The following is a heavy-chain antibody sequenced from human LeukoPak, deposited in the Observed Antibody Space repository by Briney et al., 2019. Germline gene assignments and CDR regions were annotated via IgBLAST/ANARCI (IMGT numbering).Heavy chain of an antibody. CDR3: AKWGSSSSAYYYMDV. V-gene: IGHV3-23*01. D-gene: IGHD6-6*01. CDR1: GFTFSSYA. Sequence: GGSLRLSCAASGFTFSSYAMSWVRQAPGKGLEWVSAISGSGGSTYYADSVKGRFTISRDNSKNTLYLQMNSLRAEDTAVYYCAKWGSSSSAYYYMDVWGKGTTVTVSS. CDR2: ISGSGGST. J-gene: IGHJ6*03.